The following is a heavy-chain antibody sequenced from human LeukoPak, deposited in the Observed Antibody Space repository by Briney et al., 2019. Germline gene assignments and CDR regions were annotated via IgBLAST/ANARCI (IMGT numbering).Heavy chain of an antibody. V-gene: IGHV3-21*01. CDR2: ISSSSSYI. Sequence: GGSLRLSCAASGFTFSSYSMNWVRQAPGKGLEWVSSISSSSSYIYYVDSVKGRFTISRDNAKNSLYLQMNSLRAEDTAVYYCARAITAAGNFAFDIWGQGTMVTVSS. D-gene: IGHD6-13*01. CDR3: ARAITAAGNFAFDI. CDR1: GFTFSSYS. J-gene: IGHJ3*02.